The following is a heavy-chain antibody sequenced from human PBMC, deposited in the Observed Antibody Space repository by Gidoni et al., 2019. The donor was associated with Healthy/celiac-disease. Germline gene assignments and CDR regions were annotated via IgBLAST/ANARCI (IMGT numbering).Heavy chain of an antibody. V-gene: IGHV3-33*06. D-gene: IGHD1-1*01. CDR2: RWYDGSNK. J-gene: IGHJ6*02. CDR3: AKVNGPDLFKSGMDV. Sequence: QVQLVESGGGVVQPGRSLRLSCAASGFTFRSYGMHWVRQAPGKGLEWGAVRWYDGSNKYYADSVKGRFTISRDNSKNTLYLQMNSLRAEDTAVYYCAKVNGPDLFKSGMDVWGQGTTVTVSS. CDR1: GFTFRSYG.